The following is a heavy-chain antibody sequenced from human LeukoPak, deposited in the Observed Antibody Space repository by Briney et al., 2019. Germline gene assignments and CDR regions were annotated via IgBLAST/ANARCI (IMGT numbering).Heavy chain of an antibody. CDR2: ISGSGGST. J-gene: IGHJ6*04. Sequence: GGSLRLSCAASEFTFNNYAMNWVRQPPGKGLEWVSIISGSGGSTYCADSVKGRFTISRDNSKNTLYLQMNSLRADDTAVYYCASGHYDFWSMDVWGKGTTVTVSS. CDR3: ASGHYDFWSMDV. V-gene: IGHV3-23*01. D-gene: IGHD3-3*01. CDR1: EFTFNNYA.